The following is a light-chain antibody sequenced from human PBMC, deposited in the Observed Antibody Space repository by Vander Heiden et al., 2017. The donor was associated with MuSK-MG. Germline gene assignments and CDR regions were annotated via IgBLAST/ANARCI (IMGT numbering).Light chain of an antibody. CDR1: QSVSSSY. CDR3: QQYGSSPRT. CDR2: GAS. Sequence: ELVLTQSPGTLSSSPGERATLSCRASQSVSSSYLAWYQQKPGQAPRLLIYGASSRATGIPDRFSGSGSGTDFTLTISRLEPEDFAVYYCQQYGSSPRTFGQGTKVEIK. V-gene: IGKV3-20*01. J-gene: IGKJ1*01.